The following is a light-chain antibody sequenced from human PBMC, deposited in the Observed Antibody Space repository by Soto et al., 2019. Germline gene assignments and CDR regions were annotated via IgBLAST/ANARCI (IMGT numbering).Light chain of an antibody. CDR1: QNIGTH. J-gene: IGKJ4*01. CDR3: QQSHSAPLT. V-gene: IGKV1-39*01. CDR2: AAS. Sequence: DVQMTQSPSSLSASVGDIVTISCRSSQNIGTHLNWYQHKPGRAPKRLIYAASTLQSEVPSMFSGSGAGTAFTLTISGLQPEDFATYSCQQSHSAPLTFGGGTKVEIK.